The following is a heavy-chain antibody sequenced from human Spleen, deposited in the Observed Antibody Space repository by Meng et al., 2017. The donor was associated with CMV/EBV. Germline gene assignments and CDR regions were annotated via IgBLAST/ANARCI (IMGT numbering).Heavy chain of an antibody. D-gene: IGHD3-3*01. CDR2: INSDGSTT. V-gene: IGHV3-74*01. CDR3: ARGGTLYYDFWSGYYNYYYGMDV. CDR1: GFTFSSYW. Sequence: GESLKISCAASGFTFSSYWMSWVRQAPGKGLVWVSRINSDGSTTTYADSVKGRFTISRDNAKNSLYLQMNSLRAEDTALYYCARGGTLYYDFWSGYYNYYYGMDVWGQGTTVTVSS. J-gene: IGHJ6*02.